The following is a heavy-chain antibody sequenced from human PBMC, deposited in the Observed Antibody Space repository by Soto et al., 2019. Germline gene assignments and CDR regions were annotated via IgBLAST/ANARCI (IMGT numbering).Heavy chain of an antibody. CDR3: ARGSPSEWELLPLDY. CDR2: ISYDGSNK. CDR1: GFTFSSYA. V-gene: IGHV3-30-3*01. J-gene: IGHJ4*02. Sequence: QVQLVESGGGVVQPGRSLRLSCAASGFTFSSYAMHWVRQAPGKGLEWVAVISYDGSNKYYADSVKGRFTISRDNSKNTLYLQMNSLRAEDTAVYYCARGSPSEWELLPLDYWGQGTLVTVSS. D-gene: IGHD1-26*01.